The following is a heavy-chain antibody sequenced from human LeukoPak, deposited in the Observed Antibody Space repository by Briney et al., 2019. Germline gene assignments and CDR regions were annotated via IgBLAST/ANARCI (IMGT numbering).Heavy chain of an antibody. CDR2: INGDGSTT. CDR3: ATGNYYDSRGYYTFGH. Sequence: GGSLRLSCAASGFTFSRYWMHWVRQAPGKGRVWGSRINGDGSTTSYADSVKGGFTISRDNAKNTLYLQMNSLRAEDTAVYYCATGNYYDSRGYYTFGHWGQGTLVTVSS. V-gene: IGHV3-74*01. CDR1: GFTFSRYW. D-gene: IGHD3-22*01. J-gene: IGHJ1*01.